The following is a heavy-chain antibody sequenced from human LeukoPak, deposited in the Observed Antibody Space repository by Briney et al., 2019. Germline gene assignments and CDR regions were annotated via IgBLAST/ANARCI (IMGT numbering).Heavy chain of an antibody. V-gene: IGHV3-23*01. CDR1: GFTFSSYP. D-gene: IGHD6-13*01. CDR2: ISGSGGST. CDR3: AKEQGQQLVLNPFDY. Sequence: GSLRLSCAASGFTFSSYPMSWARQAPGKGLEWVSAISGSGGSTYYADSVKGRFTISRDNSKNTLYLQMNSLRAEDTAVYYCAKEQGQQLVLNPFDYWGQGTLVTVSS. J-gene: IGHJ4*02.